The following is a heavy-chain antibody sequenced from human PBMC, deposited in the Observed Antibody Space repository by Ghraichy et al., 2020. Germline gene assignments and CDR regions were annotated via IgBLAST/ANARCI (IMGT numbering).Heavy chain of an antibody. J-gene: IGHJ4*02. CDR1: GFTFSSYG. D-gene: IGHD6-13*01. CDR3: AKDGPLNLGSSWRYYFDY. V-gene: IGHV3-30*02. Sequence: GRSLRLSCAASGFTFSSYGMHWVRQAPGKGLEWVAFIRYDGSNKYYADSVKGRFTISRDNSKNTLYLQMNSLRAEDTAVYYCAKDGPLNLGSSWRYYFDYWGQGTLVTVSS. CDR2: IRYDGSNK.